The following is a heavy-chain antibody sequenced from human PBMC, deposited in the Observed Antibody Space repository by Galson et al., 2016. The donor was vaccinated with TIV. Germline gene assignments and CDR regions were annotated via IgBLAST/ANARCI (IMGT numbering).Heavy chain of an antibody. CDR3: TRRVVGTGYEY. V-gene: IGHV4-61*02. D-gene: IGHD6-13*01. Sequence: TLSLTCTVSGGSINSDGYHWSWIRQSAGKEPEWIGRIYSSGSTNYNPLWSRVTISLEVSRNQFSLKLSSVTAADTALYYCTRRVVGTGYEYWGQGILVTVSS. CDR2: IYSSGST. J-gene: IGHJ4*02. CDR1: GGSINSDGYH.